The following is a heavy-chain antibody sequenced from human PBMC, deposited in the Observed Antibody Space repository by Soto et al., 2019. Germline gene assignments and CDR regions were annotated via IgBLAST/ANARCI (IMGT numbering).Heavy chain of an antibody. CDR3: NRSPVSESYCFDF. J-gene: IGHJ4*02. D-gene: IGHD1-26*01. CDR2: INHSGST. Sequence: SETLSLTCAVYGGSFSGYYWSWIRQPPGKGLEWIGEINHSGSTNYNPSLKSRVTISVDTSKNQFSLKLSSVTPADTAVYYCNRSPVSESYCFDFWGQGTPVPVSS. V-gene: IGHV4-34*03. CDR1: GGSFSGYY.